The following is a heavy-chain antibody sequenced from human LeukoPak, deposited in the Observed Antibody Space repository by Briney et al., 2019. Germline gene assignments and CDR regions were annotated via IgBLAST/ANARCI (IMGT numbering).Heavy chain of an antibody. Sequence: SETLSLTCTVSGGSISSSSYYWGWIRQPPGKGLEWIGSIYYSGSTYYNPSLKSRVTISVDTSKNQFSLKLSSVTAADTAVYYCAKTRRGSYSALDYWGQGTLVTVSS. CDR1: GGSISSSSYY. D-gene: IGHD1-26*01. J-gene: IGHJ4*02. CDR3: AKTRRGSYSALDY. V-gene: IGHV4-39*01. CDR2: IYYSGST.